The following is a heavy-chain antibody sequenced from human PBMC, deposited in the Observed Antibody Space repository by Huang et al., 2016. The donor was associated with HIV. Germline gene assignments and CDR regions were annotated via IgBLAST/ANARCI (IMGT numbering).Heavy chain of an antibody. CDR3: ARRYNWNYVAHGFDI. CDR1: GFTLRDYS. J-gene: IGHJ3*02. Sequence: EVQLVESGGGLVKPGGSLRLSCAASGFTLRDYSMSWVRQAPGKGLQWVSHISGSSSYIYYVDSVKGRFAISRDNAKNLLFLQMNSLRAEDTVVYYCARRYNWNYVAHGFDIWGQGTMVTVSS. V-gene: IGHV3-21*01. CDR2: ISGSSSYI. D-gene: IGHD1-7*01.